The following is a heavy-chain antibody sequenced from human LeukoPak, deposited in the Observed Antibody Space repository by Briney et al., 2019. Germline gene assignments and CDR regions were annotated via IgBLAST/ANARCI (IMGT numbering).Heavy chain of an antibody. CDR3: ARATGHEAFDI. CDR1: GYTFTGYY. Sequence: ASVKVSCKASGYTFTGYYMHWVRQAPGQGLEWMGWINPNSGGTNYAQKFQGRGTITRDTSISTAYMELSRLRSDDTAVYYCARATGHEAFDIWGQGTMVTVSS. CDR2: INPNSGGT. V-gene: IGHV1-2*02. J-gene: IGHJ3*02.